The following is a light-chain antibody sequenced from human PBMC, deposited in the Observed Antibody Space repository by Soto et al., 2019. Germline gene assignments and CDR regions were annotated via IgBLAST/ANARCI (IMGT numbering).Light chain of an antibody. V-gene: IGKV3-15*01. CDR3: QQYYDRPLT. CDR2: GAS. J-gene: IGKJ5*01. Sequence: EIVMTQSPATLSVSPGERATLSCRASQSVSSNLAWYQQKPGQAPRLLIYGASTRATGIPARFSGSGSGTEFTLTISSLQSEDFAVSYCQQYYDRPLTFGQGTRLEIK. CDR1: QSVSSN.